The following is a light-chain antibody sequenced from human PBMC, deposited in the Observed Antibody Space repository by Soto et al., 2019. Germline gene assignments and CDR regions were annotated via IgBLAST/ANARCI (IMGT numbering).Light chain of an antibody. J-gene: IGKJ2*01. CDR2: AAS. Sequence: DLQMTQSPSSLSASVGDRVTITCRASQSISSYLNWFQLKPGKAPKLLTYAASTLQSGVPSRFSGSGSGTDFTLTISSLQPEDFATYYCQQSYSTPYTFGQGTKLEIK. V-gene: IGKV1-39*01. CDR1: QSISSY. CDR3: QQSYSTPYT.